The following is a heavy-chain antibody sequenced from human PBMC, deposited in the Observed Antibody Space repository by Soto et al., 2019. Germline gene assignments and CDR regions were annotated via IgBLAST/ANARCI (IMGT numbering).Heavy chain of an antibody. D-gene: IGHD2-2*01. V-gene: IGHV1-18*01. Sequence: ASVKVSCKASGYTFTSYGISWVRQAPGQGLEWMGWISAYNGNTNYAQKLQGRVTMTTDTSTSTAYMELRSLRSDDTAVYYCARVTKSSTSCYYFDYWGQGTLVTVSS. J-gene: IGHJ4*02. CDR3: ARVTKSSTSCYYFDY. CDR2: ISAYNGNT. CDR1: GYTFTSYG.